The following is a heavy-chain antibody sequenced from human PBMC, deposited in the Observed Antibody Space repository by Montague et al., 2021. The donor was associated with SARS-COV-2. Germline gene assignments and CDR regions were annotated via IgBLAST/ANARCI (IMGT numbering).Heavy chain of an antibody. CDR2: INHSGTT. CDR3: ARWDPQTLTLIGLRGKSASDY. D-gene: IGHD4-23*01. V-gene: IGHV4-34*01. J-gene: IGHJ4*02. Sequence: SETLSLTCAVYGGSFSGYYWTWIRQSPGKGLGWIAEINHSGTTNYNFNPSLRSRVTISVDRSKSQFSLRLSSVTAADTGVYYCARWDPQTLTLIGLRGKSASDYWGQGTLVTVPS. CDR1: GGSFSGYY.